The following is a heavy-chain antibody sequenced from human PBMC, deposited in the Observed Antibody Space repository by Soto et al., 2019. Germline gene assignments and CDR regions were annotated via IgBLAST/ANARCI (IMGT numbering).Heavy chain of an antibody. D-gene: IGHD5-18*01. V-gene: IGHV3-21*01. CDR2: ISSSSSYI. Sequence: EVQLVESGGSLVKPGGSLRLSCAASGFTFSSYSMNWVRQAPGKGLEWVSSISSSSSYIYYADSVKGRFTISRDNAKNSLYLQMNSLRAEDTAVYYCAPREYSYGYAFDIWGQGTMVTVSS. CDR1: GFTFSSYS. J-gene: IGHJ3*02. CDR3: APREYSYGYAFDI.